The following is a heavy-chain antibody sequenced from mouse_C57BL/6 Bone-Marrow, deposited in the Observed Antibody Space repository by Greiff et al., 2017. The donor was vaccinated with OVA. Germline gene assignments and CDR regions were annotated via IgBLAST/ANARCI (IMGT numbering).Heavy chain of an antibody. CDR1: GYTFTSYW. V-gene: IGHV1-64*01. Sequence: QVQLKQPGAELVKPGASVKLSCKASGYTFTSYWMHWVKQRPGQGLEWIGMIHPNSGSTKYNEKFKSKATLTVDKSSSTAYMQLSSLTSEDSSVYYCARWLLWYFDVWGTGTTVTVSS. CDR2: IHPNSGST. CDR3: ARWLLWYFDV. J-gene: IGHJ1*03. D-gene: IGHD2-3*01.